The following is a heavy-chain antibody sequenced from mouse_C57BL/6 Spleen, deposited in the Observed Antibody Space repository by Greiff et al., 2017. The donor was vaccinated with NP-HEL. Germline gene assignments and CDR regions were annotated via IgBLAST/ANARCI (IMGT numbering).Heavy chain of an antibody. CDR2: INPYNGGT. CDR3: ARSPYYGSSNYWYFDV. CDR1: GYTFTDYY. V-gene: IGHV1-19*01. J-gene: IGHJ1*03. D-gene: IGHD1-1*01. Sequence: EVKLQESGPVLVKPGASVKMSCKASGYTFTDYYMNWVKQSHGKSLEWIGVINPYNGGTSYNQKFKGKATLTVDKSSSTAYMELNSLTSEDSAVYYCARSPYYGSSNYWYFDVWGTGTTVTVSS.